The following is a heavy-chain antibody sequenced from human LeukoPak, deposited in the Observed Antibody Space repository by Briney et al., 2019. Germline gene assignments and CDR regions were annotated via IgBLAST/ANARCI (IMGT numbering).Heavy chain of an antibody. CDR1: GYTFTSYD. CDR3: ARRTRQLLVFWFDP. CDR2: INTNTGNP. V-gene: IGHV7-4-1*02. J-gene: IGHJ5*02. Sequence: ASVKVSCKASGYTFTSYDINWVRQVPGQGLEWMGWINTNTGNPTYAQGFTGRFVFSLDTSVSTAYLEISSLKAEDTAVYYCARRTRQLLVFWFDPWGQGTLVTVSS. D-gene: IGHD6-19*01.